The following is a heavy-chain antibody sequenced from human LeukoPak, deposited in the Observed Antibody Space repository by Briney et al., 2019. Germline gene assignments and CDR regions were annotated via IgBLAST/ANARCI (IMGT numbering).Heavy chain of an antibody. CDR1: GGSFSGYY. V-gene: IGHV4-59*01. CDR2: VSYSGST. J-gene: IGHJ4*02. Sequence: SETLSLTCAVYGGSFSGYYWSWIRQPPGKGLEWIGYVSYSGSTNYNPTLKSRVTISVDTSKNQFSLKLSSVTAADTAVYYCARGYCSGGTCYRTFFDYWGQGTLVTVSS. D-gene: IGHD2-15*01. CDR3: ARGYCSGGTCYRTFFDY.